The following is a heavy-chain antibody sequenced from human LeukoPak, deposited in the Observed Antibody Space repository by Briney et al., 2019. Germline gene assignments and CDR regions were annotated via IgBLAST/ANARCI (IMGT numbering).Heavy chain of an antibody. Sequence: ASVTVSCKASGYTFTSYGISWVRQAPGQGLEWMGWISAYNGNTNYAQKLQGRVTMTTDTSTSTAYMELRSLRSDDTAVYYCARVRRQQWLVHYYGMDVWGQGTTVTVSS. J-gene: IGHJ6*02. CDR3: ARVRRQQWLVHYYGMDV. CDR1: GYTFTSYG. D-gene: IGHD6-19*01. CDR2: ISAYNGNT. V-gene: IGHV1-18*01.